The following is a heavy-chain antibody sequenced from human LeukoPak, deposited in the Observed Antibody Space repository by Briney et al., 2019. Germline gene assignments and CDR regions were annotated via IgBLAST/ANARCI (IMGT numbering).Heavy chain of an antibody. J-gene: IGHJ4*02. CDR3: AKDSSPGYSSSWYGGFDY. CDR1: GFIFTDYW. V-gene: IGHV3-7*03. CDR2: IKEDGSEK. Sequence: GGSLRLSCAASGFIFTDYWMYWVRQAPGRGLAWVANIKEDGSEKNYVDSVKGRFTISRDNAKNSVYLQMNSLRVEDTALYYCAKDSSPGYSSSWYGGFDYWGQGTLVTVSS. D-gene: IGHD6-13*01.